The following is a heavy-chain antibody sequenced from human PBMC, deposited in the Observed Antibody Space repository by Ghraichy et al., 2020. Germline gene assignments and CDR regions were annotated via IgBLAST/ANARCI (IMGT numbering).Heavy chain of an antibody. CDR2: FYNSGGS. J-gene: IGHJ3*02. CDR3: ARAIPGSYETFDI. D-gene: IGHD1-1*01. V-gene: IGHV4-59*01. CDR1: GGSISSYY. Sequence: SETLSLTCTVSGGSISSYYCSWIRQPPGKGLEWIGYFYNSGGSNYNPSLKSRVTASVDTSKNQFSLELSSVTAADTAVYYCARAIPGSYETFDIWGQGTMVTVSS.